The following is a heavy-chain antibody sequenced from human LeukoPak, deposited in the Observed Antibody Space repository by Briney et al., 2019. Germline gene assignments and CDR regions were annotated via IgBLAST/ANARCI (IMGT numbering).Heavy chain of an antibody. Sequence: ASVKVSCKASGYTFTGYYMHWVRQDPGQGLEWMGWINPNSGGTNYAQKFQGRVTMTRDTSISTAYMELSRLRSDDTAVYYCAPLDTAMVTYFDYWGQGTLVTVSS. CDR2: INPNSGGT. CDR3: APLDTAMVTYFDY. CDR1: GYTFTGYY. J-gene: IGHJ4*02. V-gene: IGHV1-2*02. D-gene: IGHD5-18*01.